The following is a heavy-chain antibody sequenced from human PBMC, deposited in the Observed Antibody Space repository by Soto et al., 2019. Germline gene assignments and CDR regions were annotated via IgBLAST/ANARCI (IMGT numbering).Heavy chain of an antibody. V-gene: IGHV3-7*01. Sequence: EVQLVESGAGLVQPGGSLRLSCAASGFTFGSYWMSWVRQAPGKGLEWVASINQDGSEKYYVDSVKGRFTISRDNAKNSLYLQTNTLSTEDTAVYYCAREPPWARGNRTPLDCWGKGTLVYVSS. CDR3: AREPPWARGNRTPLDC. D-gene: IGHD3-16*01. CDR1: GFTFGSYW. J-gene: IGHJ4*02. CDR2: INQDGSEK.